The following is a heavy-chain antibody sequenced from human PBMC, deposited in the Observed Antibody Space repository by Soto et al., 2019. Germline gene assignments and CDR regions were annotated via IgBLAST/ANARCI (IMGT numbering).Heavy chain of an antibody. J-gene: IGHJ6*02. D-gene: IGHD3-3*01. CDR3: ARDPSKHWRGGPRPYYYYYGMDV. V-gene: IGHV1-69*13. CDR2: IIPVFGTT. CDR1: GGIFSSYA. Sequence: SVKVSCKXFGGIFSSYAISWVRQAPGQGLEWMGGIIPVFGTTNYAQKFQGRVTITADESTSTAYMELSSLRSEDTAVYYCARDPSKHWRGGPRPYYYYYGMDVRGQGTTVTVSS.